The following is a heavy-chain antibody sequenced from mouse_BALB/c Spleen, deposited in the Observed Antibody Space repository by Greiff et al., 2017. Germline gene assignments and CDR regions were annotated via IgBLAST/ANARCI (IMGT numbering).Heavy chain of an antibody. Sequence: DVKLVESGPGLVKPSQSLSLTCTVTGYSITSDYAWNWIRQFPGNKLEWMGYISYSGSTSYNPSLKSRISITRDTSKNQFFLQLNSVTTEDTATYYCARRIYDGYLYFDYWGQGTTLTVSS. CDR1: GYSITSDYA. CDR2: ISYSGST. V-gene: IGHV3-2*02. CDR3: ARRIYDGYLYFDY. D-gene: IGHD2-3*01. J-gene: IGHJ2*01.